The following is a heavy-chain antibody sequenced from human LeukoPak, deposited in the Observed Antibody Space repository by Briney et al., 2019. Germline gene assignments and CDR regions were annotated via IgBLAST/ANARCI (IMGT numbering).Heavy chain of an antibody. D-gene: IGHD4-23*01. CDR2: TYPGDSDT. V-gene: IGHV5-51*01. CDR1: GYSFTRYW. CDR3: ATYRQAVADAFDF. J-gene: IGHJ3*01. Sequence: GESLKISCKTFGYSFTRYWIAWVRQVPGEGLGWVGMTYPGDSDTKYSPSFQGHVTISADRSISTAYLQWRSLKASDSAIYYCATYRQAVADAFDFWGQGTMVIVSS.